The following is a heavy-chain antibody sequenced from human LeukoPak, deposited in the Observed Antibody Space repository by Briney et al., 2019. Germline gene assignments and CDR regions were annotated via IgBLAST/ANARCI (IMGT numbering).Heavy chain of an antibody. Sequence: SVKVSCKASGGTFSSYAISWVRQAPGQGLEWMGGIIPIFGTANYAKKFQGRVTITADKSTSTAYMELSSLRSEDTAVYYCAREVATTVTNWFDPWGQGTLVTVSS. CDR1: GGTFSSYA. V-gene: IGHV1-69*06. J-gene: IGHJ5*02. CDR3: AREVATTVTNWFDP. D-gene: IGHD4-17*01. CDR2: IIPIFGTA.